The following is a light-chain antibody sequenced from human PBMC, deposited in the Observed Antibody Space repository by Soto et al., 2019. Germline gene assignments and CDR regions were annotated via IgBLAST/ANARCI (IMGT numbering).Light chain of an antibody. V-gene: IGKV3-15*01. Sequence: IGMTQSPATLSVSSGERATPSCRASQSVSSNLAWYQQKPGQAPRLLIYGASTRATGIPARFSGSGSGTDFILTISSLEPEDSGVYYCQQRNDWVTFGGGTKVDIK. J-gene: IGKJ4*01. CDR2: GAS. CDR1: QSVSSN. CDR3: QQRNDWVT.